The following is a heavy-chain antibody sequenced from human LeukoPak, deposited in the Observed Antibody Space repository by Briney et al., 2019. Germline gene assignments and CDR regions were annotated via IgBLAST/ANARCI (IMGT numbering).Heavy chain of an antibody. CDR1: GFTFSSYG. J-gene: IGHJ4*02. Sequence: GGSLRLSCAASGFTFSSYGMSWVRQAPGKGLEWVSAISGGGDSTYYADSVKGRFTISRDNSKNTLYLQMNSLRADDTAVYYCAKSSLVAPYDYLGQGTLVTVSS. CDR3: AKSSLVAPYDY. CDR2: ISGGGDST. D-gene: IGHD2-15*01. V-gene: IGHV3-23*01.